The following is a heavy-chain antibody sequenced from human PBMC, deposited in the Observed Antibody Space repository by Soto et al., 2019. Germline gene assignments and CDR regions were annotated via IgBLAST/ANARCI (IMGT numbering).Heavy chain of an antibody. J-gene: IGHJ4*02. D-gene: IGHD3-10*01. CDR2: VYSTGTT. CDR3: ARDIGSYAYGEGY. Sequence: SATLSLTCSVSGGSINSYWWSWIRQPAGKGLEWIGRVYSTGTTDYTPSLNSRATMSVETSKNQFSLKLTSVTAADTAVYYCARDIGSYAYGEGYWGQGIQVTVSS. CDR1: GGSINSYW. V-gene: IGHV4-4*07.